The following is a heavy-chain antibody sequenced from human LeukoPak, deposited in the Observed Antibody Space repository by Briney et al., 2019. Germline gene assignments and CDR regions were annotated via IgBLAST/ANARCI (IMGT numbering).Heavy chain of an antibody. CDR3: ARDLHYYVAMDV. CDR1: GFTFSSSA. Sequence: GGSLRLSSAASGFTFSSSAMSWVPQAPGKGLEWVSAISGSGGSTYYADSVKGRFTISRDNSKSIVFLQLNSLRAEDTALYYCARDLHYYVAMDVWGQGTTVYVSS. J-gene: IGHJ6*02. CDR2: ISGSGGST. D-gene: IGHD3-10*02. V-gene: IGHV3-23*01.